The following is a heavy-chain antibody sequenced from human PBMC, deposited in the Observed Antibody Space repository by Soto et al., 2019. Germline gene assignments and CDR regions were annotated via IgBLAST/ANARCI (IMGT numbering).Heavy chain of an antibody. CDR1: GFNFGPFW. CDR3: AKIRGRYYYYGMDV. CDR2: ISASGGST. Sequence: GGSLRLSCAASGFNFGPFWMHWVRQAPGKGLVWVSAISASGGSTYYADSVKGRFTISRDNSKNTLYLQMNSLSAEDTAVYYCAKIRGRYYYYGMDVWGQGTTVTVSS. V-gene: IGHV3-23*01. J-gene: IGHJ6*02. D-gene: IGHD2-15*01.